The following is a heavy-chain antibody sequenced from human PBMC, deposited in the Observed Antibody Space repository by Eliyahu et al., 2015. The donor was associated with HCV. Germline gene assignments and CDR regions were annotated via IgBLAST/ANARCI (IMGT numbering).Heavy chain of an antibody. D-gene: IGHD3-16*01. V-gene: IGHV4-59*01. CDR2: IYXSGST. CDR3: AREGDRGNWFDP. Sequence: QVQLQESGPGLVKPSETLSLTCTVSGGSXSSYYWSWIRQPPGKGLEWIGYIYXSGSTNYNPSLKSRVTISVDTSKNQFSLKLSSVTAADTAVYYCAREGDRGNWFDPWGQGTLVTVSS. CDR1: GGSXSSYY. J-gene: IGHJ5*02.